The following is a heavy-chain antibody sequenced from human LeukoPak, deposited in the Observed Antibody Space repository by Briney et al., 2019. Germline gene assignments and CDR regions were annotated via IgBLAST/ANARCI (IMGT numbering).Heavy chain of an antibody. CDR2: INSDGSST. Sequence: GGSLRLSCAASGFTFSSYWMHWVRQAPGKGLVWVSRINSDGSSTSYADSVKGRFTISRDNAKNTLYLQMNSLRAEDTAVYYCAHINDFWCGYYDFDYWGQGTLVTVSS. D-gene: IGHD3-3*01. CDR3: AHINDFWCGYYDFDY. J-gene: IGHJ4*02. CDR1: GFTFSSYW. V-gene: IGHV3-74*01.